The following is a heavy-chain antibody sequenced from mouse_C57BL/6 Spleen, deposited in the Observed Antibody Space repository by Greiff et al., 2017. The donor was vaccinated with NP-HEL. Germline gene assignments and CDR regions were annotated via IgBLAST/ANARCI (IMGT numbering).Heavy chain of an antibody. J-gene: IGHJ3*01. D-gene: IGHD1-1*01. CDR1: GFNIKDDY. CDR3: TTPAVVATPFAY. CDR2: IDPENGDT. V-gene: IGHV14-4*01. Sequence: EVQLQQSGAELVRPGASVKLSCTASGFNIKDDYMHWVKQRPEQGLEWIGWIDPENGDTEYASKFQGKATITADTSSNTAYLQLSSLTAEDTAVYYWTTPAVVATPFAYWGQGTLVTVSA.